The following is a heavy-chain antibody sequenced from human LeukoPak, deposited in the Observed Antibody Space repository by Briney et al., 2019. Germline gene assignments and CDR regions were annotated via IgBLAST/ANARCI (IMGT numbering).Heavy chain of an antibody. D-gene: IGHD2-2*01. CDR1: GYTFTDYY. Sequence: ASVKISCKVSGYTFTDYYMHWVQQAPGKGLEWMGLVDPEDGETIYAEKFQGRVTITADTPTDTAYMELSSLRSEDTAVYYCATDCSSTSCFPNWGQGTLVTVSS. J-gene: IGHJ4*02. CDR2: VDPEDGET. V-gene: IGHV1-69-2*01. CDR3: ATDCSSTSCFPN.